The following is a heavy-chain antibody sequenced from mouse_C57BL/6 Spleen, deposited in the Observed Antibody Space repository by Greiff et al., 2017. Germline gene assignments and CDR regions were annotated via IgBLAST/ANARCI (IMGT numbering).Heavy chain of an antibody. CDR2: ISDGGSYT. D-gene: IGHD2-5*01. V-gene: IGHV5-4*01. CDR3: ARAHYSNWFAY. J-gene: IGHJ3*01. Sequence: EVQGVESGGGLVKPGGSLKLSCAASGFTFSSYAMSWVRQTPEKRLEWVATISDGGSYTYYPDNVKGRFTISRDNAKNNLYLQMSHLKSEDTAMYYCARAHYSNWFAYWGQGTLVTVSA. CDR1: GFTFSSYA.